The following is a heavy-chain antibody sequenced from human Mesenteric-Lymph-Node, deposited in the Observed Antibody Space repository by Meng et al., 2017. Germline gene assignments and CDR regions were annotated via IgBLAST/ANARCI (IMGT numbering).Heavy chain of an antibody. J-gene: IGHJ4*02. CDR2: IPNRGSS. CDR1: VDSYTNHSA. Sequence: QVRLRGSVADPVRPSEALSLTCAVTVDSYTNHSAWAWARQPPGKGLGLIGEIPNRGSSAYNPPLKSQVGMSIDKSKHQLSLKLTYVTAADTAVYHCLRWSGGSVWGQGTLVTVSS. D-gene: IGHD2-15*01. V-gene: IGHV4-4*02. CDR3: LRWSGGSV.